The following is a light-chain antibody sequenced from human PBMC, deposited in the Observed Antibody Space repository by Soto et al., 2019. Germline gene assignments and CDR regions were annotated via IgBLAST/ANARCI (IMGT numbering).Light chain of an antibody. CDR1: QSVSSSY. CDR3: QQYVKSPPSWT. CDR2: DAS. V-gene: IGKV3-20*01. J-gene: IGKJ1*01. Sequence: ETVLTQSPGTLSLSPGERATLSCRASQSVSSSYLAWYQHKPGQAPRLLIYDASSMATGIPDRFSGSGSGTDFTLTISRLEPEDFAVYYCQQYVKSPPSWTFGQGTKVEIK.